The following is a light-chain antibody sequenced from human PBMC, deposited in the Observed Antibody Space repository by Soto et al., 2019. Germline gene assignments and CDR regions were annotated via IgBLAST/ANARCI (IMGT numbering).Light chain of an antibody. V-gene: IGKV3-15*01. Sequence: ESVFTQSPSALSLSPGERATLSCRASQSVSSSYLAWYQQKPGQAPRLLIYGASTRATGIPARFSGRGPGTEFTLTISSLQSVDFAVYYCQQYDNWPQTFGQGTKVDI. CDR2: GAS. CDR1: QSVSSSY. CDR3: QQYDNWPQT. J-gene: IGKJ1*01.